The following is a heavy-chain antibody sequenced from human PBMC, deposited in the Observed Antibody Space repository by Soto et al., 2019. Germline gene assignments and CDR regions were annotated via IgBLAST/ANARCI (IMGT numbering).Heavy chain of an antibody. V-gene: IGHV3-23*01. CDR1: GFTFSYYA. D-gene: IGHD2-21*01. Sequence: EEQILESGGDLVQPGGSLRLSCAASGFTFSYYAMTWVRQAPGKGLEWVSAISGAGGSTYYADSVKGRFTISRDNSKNSLSLQMNSLRVEDTAVYYCVRGGGGGQFDSWGQGAQVTVSS. CDR2: ISGAGGST. J-gene: IGHJ4*02. CDR3: VRGGGGGQFDS.